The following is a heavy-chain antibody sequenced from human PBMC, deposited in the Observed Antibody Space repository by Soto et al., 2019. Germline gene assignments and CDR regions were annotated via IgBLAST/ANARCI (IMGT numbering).Heavy chain of an antibody. CDR3: AKDVGHSTFDY. CDR2: ISYDGSNK. D-gene: IGHD6-13*01. J-gene: IGHJ4*02. V-gene: IGHV3-30*18. Sequence: QVQLVESGGGVVQPGRSLRLSCAASGFTFSSYGMHWVRQAPGKGLEWVAVISYDGSNKYYADSVKGRFTISRDNSKNTLYLQMNSLRAEDTAVYYCAKDVGHSTFDYWGQGTLVTVSS. CDR1: GFTFSSYG.